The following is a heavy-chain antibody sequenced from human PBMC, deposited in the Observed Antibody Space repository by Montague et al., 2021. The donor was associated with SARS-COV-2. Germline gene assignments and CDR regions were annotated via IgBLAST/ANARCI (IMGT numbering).Heavy chain of an antibody. CDR3: ARSTVGTSHFDY. J-gene: IGHJ4*02. V-gene: IGHV4-39*01. Sequence: SETLSLTSTVSGGSIFSNSFYWGWIRQSPGQGLEWIGNVLSSGSTFYNPSLRSRVTMSEDMSKNQFSLKLMSVTAADTAVYYCARSTVGTSHFDYWGQGTLVTVSS. D-gene: IGHD1-26*01. CDR2: VLSSGST. CDR1: GGSIFSNSFY.